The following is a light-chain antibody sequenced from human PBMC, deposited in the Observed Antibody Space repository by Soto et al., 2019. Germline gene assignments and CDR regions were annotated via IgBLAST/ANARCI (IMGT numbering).Light chain of an antibody. CDR3: CSYVGSDTYVI. Sequence: QSALTQPASVSGSPGQSITISCTGTGSDIGGYILVSWYQQEPGKAPKLMIYEGSKRPSGVSNRFSGSKSGNTASLTISGLQAEDEAHYYCCSYVGSDTYVIFGGGTKLTVL. CDR1: GSDIGGYIL. CDR2: EGS. J-gene: IGLJ2*01. V-gene: IGLV2-23*01.